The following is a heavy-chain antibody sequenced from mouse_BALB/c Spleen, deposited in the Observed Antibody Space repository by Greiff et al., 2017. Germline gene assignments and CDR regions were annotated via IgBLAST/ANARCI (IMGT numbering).Heavy chain of an antibody. V-gene: IGHV1-7*01. Sequence: QVQLQQSGAELAKPGASVKMSCKASGYTFTSYWMHWVKQRPGQGLEWIGYINPSTGYTEYNQKFKDKATLTADKSSSTAYMQLSSLTSEDSAVYYCARSVRFAYWGQGTTLTVSS. CDR3: ARSVRFAY. J-gene: IGHJ2*01. CDR2: INPSTGYT. CDR1: GYTFTSYW.